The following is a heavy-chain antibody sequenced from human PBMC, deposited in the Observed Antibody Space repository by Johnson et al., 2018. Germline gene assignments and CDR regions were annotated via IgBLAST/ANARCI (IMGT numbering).Heavy chain of an antibody. CDR3: AKGDWLGSRTFED. J-gene: IGHJ4*02. CDR1: GFTFSTYS. CDR2: ISDNSATT. D-gene: IGHD5-12*01. V-gene: IGHV3-23*04. Sequence: VQLVESGGGLVQPGGSLRLSCAASGFTFSTYSLYWVRQAPGKGLEWVSAISDNSATTKYADSVKGRFTISRDNSKNTLFLQMNSLRAEDTAIYYCAKGDWLGSRTFEDWGQGTLVTVAS.